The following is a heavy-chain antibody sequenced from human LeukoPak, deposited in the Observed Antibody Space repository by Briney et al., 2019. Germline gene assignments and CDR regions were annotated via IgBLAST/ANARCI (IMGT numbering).Heavy chain of an antibody. CDR3: ANFGQWLVLDY. J-gene: IGHJ4*02. CDR1: GFTFSSYA. V-gene: IGHV3-23*01. Sequence: GGSLRLSCAASGFTFSSYAMSWVRQAPGKGLEWASAISGSGGSTYYADSVKGRFTISRDNSKNTLYLQMNSLRAEDTAVYYCANFGQWLVLDYWGQGTLVTVSS. CDR2: ISGSGGST. D-gene: IGHD6-19*01.